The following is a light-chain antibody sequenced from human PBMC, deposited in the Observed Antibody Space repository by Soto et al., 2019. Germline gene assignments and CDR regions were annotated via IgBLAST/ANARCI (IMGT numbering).Light chain of an antibody. V-gene: IGLV2-8*01. J-gene: IGLJ3*02. CDR1: SSDVGGYDY. CDR3: SSYAGSNNVV. CDR2: EVS. Sequence: QSALTQPPSASGSPGQSVTISCTGTSSDVGGYDYVSWYQQHPGKAPRLMIFEVSKRPSGVPDRFSGSKSGNTASLTVSGLQAEDEAIYHCSSYAGSNNVVFGGGTKVTVL.